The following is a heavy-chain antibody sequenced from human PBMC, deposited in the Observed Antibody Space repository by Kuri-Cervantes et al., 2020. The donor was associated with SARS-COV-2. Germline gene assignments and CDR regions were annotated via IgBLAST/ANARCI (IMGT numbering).Heavy chain of an antibody. D-gene: IGHD6-6*01. CDR3: AQSRSIAARRPWYFDL. CDR1: GGSFSGYY. Sequence: SETLSLTCAVYGGSFSGYYWSWIRQPPGKGLEWIGSIYHSGSTYYNPSLKSRVTISVDTSKNQFSLKLSSVTAADTAVYYCAQSRSIAARRPWYFDLWGRGTLVTVSS. V-gene: IGHV4-34*01. J-gene: IGHJ2*01. CDR2: IYHSGST.